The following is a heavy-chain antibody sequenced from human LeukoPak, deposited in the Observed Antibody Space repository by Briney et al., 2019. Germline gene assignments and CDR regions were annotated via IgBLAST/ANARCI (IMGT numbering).Heavy chain of an antibody. V-gene: IGHV1-46*01. J-gene: IGHJ5*02. Sequence: ASVTVSCKASGYTFTSYYMRWVRQAPGQGLEWMGIINPSGGSTSYAQKFQGRVTMTRDTSTSTVYMELSSLRSEDTAVYYCARGTTIFGVVIIPNWFDPWGQGTLVTVSS. CDR1: GYTFTSYY. CDR2: INPSGGST. CDR3: ARGTTIFGVVIIPNWFDP. D-gene: IGHD3-3*01.